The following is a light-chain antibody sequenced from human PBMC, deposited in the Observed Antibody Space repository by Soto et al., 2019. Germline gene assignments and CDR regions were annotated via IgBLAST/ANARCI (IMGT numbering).Light chain of an antibody. Sequence: DIQMTQSPSSLSAYVGDRVTITCRASQGISNFLAWYQQKPGKVPKLLIYAASTLQSGVPSRFSGSASGTDFTLTISNLQPEDVATYYCQKYNNAPLTFGQGTKVEIK. V-gene: IGKV1-27*01. J-gene: IGKJ1*01. CDR1: QGISNF. CDR3: QKYNNAPLT. CDR2: AAS.